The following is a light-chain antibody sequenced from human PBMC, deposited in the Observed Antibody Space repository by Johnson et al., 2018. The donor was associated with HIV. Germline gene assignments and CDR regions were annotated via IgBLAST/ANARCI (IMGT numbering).Light chain of an antibody. V-gene: IGLV1-51*02. Sequence: QSVLTQPPSVSAAPGQKVTISCSGSSSNIGNNYVSWYQQLPRGAPKLLIYETNKRPSGIPDRFSGSKSGTSATLGITGLQTGDEADYYCGTWDSSLSAYVVGTGTKVTDL. CDR2: ETN. J-gene: IGLJ1*01. CDR1: SSNIGNNY. CDR3: GTWDSSLSAYV.